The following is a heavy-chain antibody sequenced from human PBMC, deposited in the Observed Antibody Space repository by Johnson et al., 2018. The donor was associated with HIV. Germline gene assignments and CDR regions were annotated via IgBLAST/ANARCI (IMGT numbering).Heavy chain of an antibody. J-gene: IGHJ3*02. CDR2: ILYRGSNK. CDR1: GFTFSNYG. Sequence: VQLVESGGGVVQPGRSLRLSCAASGFTFSNYGMHWVRQAPGKGPEWVAVILYRGSNKYYADSVKGRFTISRDNSKNTLYLQMNSLRAEDTAVYYCATELLRTEHDVFDIWGQGTMVTVSS. D-gene: IGHD3-10*01. CDR3: ATELLRTEHDVFDI. V-gene: IGHV3-30*03.